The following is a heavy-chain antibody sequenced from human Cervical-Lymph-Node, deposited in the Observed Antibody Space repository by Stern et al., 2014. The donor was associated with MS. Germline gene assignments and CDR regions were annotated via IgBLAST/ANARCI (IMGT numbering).Heavy chain of an antibody. J-gene: IGHJ4*02. CDR1: GGSISRYY. Sequence: QLQLQESGPGLVKPSETLSLTCTVSGGSISRYYWSWIRQPPGKGLEWIGYIYYTGSTNYIPSLKSRVTISIDTSKNQFSLKLSSVTAADTAVYYCARVGERWLQFPEYYFDSWGQGTLVTVSS. CDR2: IYYTGST. V-gene: IGHV4-59*01. D-gene: IGHD5-24*01. CDR3: ARVGERWLQFPEYYFDS.